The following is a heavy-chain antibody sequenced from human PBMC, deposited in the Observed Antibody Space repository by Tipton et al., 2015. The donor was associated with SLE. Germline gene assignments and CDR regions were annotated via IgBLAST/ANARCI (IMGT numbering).Heavy chain of an antibody. J-gene: IGHJ5*02. Sequence: QLGQSGAEVKKPGASVKVSCKASGYTFTNYGVSWVRQAPGQGLEWVAWISAYNGNTDYAQKLRGRVTVTTDTSTNTAYLELRSLTSDDTALYYCARDVPASGSHLLDPSCQGTPVTVSS. CDR2: ISAYNGNT. CDR1: GYTFTNYG. V-gene: IGHV1-18*01. CDR3: ARDVPASGSHLLDP. D-gene: IGHD6-13*01.